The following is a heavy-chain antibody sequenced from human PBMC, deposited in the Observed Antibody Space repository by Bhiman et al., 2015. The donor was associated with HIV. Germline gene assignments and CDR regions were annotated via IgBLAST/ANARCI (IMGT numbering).Heavy chain of an antibody. CDR1: GFTFEDYA. CDR2: TVWNGDHT. V-gene: IGHV3-20*04. CDR3: AGPGGDFWSGYYTGGAMDV. J-gene: IGHJ6*03. Sequence: DVHLVESGGGVVRPGGSLRLSCTASGFTFEDYAMSWVRQAPGKGLEWVSGTVWNGDHTSYVDSVKGRFTISRDNAKNSLYLQMNSLRAEDTAVYYCAGPGGDFWSGYYTGGAMDVWGKGTTVTVSS. D-gene: IGHD3-3*01.